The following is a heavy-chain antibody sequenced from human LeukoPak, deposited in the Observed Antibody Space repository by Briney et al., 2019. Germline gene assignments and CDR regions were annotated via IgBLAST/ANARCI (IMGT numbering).Heavy chain of an antibody. CDR1: GFTFSSYW. CDR2: IKQDGSEK. Sequence: GGSLRLSCAASGFTFSSYWMSWVRQAPGKGLEWVANIKQDGSEKYYVDSVKGRFTISRDNAKNSLYLQMNSLRAEDTAVYYCARGSGPYDFWSGYYCGLYFDYWGQGTLVTVSS. D-gene: IGHD3-3*01. J-gene: IGHJ4*02. V-gene: IGHV3-7*03. CDR3: ARGSGPYDFWSGYYCGLYFDY.